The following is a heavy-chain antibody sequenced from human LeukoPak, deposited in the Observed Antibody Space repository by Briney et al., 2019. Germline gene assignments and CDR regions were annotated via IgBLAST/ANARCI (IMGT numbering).Heavy chain of an antibody. Sequence: SETLSLTCTVSGGSISSSSYYWGWIRQPPGKGREWIGIIYYSGSTYYNPSLKSRLTISVDTSKNQFSLKLGSVTATDTAVYYCARRGYCSSTSCYEYWFDPWGQGTLVTVSS. CDR2: IYYSGST. CDR3: ARRGYCSSTSCYEYWFDP. D-gene: IGHD2-2*01. CDR1: GGSISSSSYY. J-gene: IGHJ5*02. V-gene: IGHV4-39*01.